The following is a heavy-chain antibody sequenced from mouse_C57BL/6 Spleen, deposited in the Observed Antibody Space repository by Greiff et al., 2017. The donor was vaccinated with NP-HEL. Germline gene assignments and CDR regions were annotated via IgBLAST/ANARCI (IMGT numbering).Heavy chain of an antibody. CDR3: ASPYYYGSNLAWFAY. J-gene: IGHJ3*01. CDR1: EYEFPSHD. V-gene: IGHV5-2*01. Sequence: DVHLVESGGGLVQPGESLKLSCESNEYEFPSHDMSWVRKTPEKRLELVAAINSDGGSTYYPDTMERRFIISRDNTKKTLYLQMSSLRSEDTALYYCASPYYYGSNLAWFAYWGQGTLVTVSA. D-gene: IGHD1-1*01. CDR2: INSDGGST.